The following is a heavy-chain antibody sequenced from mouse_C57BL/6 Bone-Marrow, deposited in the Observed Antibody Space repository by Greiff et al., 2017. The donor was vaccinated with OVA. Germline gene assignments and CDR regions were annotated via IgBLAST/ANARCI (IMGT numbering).Heavy chain of an antibody. Sequence: EVQRVESGEGLVKPGGSLKLSCAASGFTFSSYAMSWVRQTPEKRLEWVAYISSGGDYIYYADTVKGRFTISRDNARNTLYLQMSSLKSEDTAMYYCTRDYYSIWFAYWGQGTLVTVSA. V-gene: IGHV5-9-1*02. CDR2: ISSGGDYI. CDR3: TRDYYSIWFAY. J-gene: IGHJ3*01. CDR1: GFTFSSYA. D-gene: IGHD2-5*01.